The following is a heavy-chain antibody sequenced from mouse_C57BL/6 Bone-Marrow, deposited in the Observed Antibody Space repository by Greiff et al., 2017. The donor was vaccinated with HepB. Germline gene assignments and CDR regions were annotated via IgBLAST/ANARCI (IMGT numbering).Heavy chain of an antibody. V-gene: IGHV1-74*01. CDR3: AMAYSNYPWFAY. Sequence: QVQLQQPGAELVKPGASVKVSCKASGYTFTSYWMHWVKQRPGQGLEWIGRIHPSDSDTNYNQKFKGKATLTVDKSSSTAYMQLSSLTSEDSAVYYFAMAYSNYPWFAYWGQGTLVTVSA. D-gene: IGHD2-5*01. CDR2: IHPSDSDT. J-gene: IGHJ3*01. CDR1: GYTFTSYW.